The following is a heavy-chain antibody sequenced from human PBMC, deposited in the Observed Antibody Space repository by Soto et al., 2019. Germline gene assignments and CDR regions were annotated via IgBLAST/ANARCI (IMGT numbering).Heavy chain of an antibody. CDR3: ARSQGSSTSLEIYYYYYYGMDV. D-gene: IGHD2-2*01. Sequence: QVQLVQSGAEVKKPGSSVKVSCKASGGTFSSYAISWVRQAPGQGLEWMGGIIPISGTANYAQKFQGRVTITANESTSTAYMELRRLRSEDTAAYYCARSQGSSTSLEIYYYYYYGMDVWGQGTTVPVSS. J-gene: IGHJ6*02. V-gene: IGHV1-69*01. CDR1: GGTFSSYA. CDR2: IIPISGTA.